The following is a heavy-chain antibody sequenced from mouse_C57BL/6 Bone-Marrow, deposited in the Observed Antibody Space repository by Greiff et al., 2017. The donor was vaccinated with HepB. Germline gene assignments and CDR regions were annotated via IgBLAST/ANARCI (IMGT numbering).Heavy chain of an antibody. D-gene: IGHD1-1*01. Sequence: EVKLVESGGGLVKPGGSLKLSCAASGFTFSDYGMHWVRQAPEKGLEWVAYISSGSSTIYYADTVKGRFTISRDNAKNTLFLQMTSLRSEDTAMYYCARAYYYGSSYGRFDYWGQGTTLTVSS. CDR2: ISSGSSTI. CDR1: GFTFSDYG. J-gene: IGHJ2*01. V-gene: IGHV5-17*01. CDR3: ARAYYYGSSYGRFDY.